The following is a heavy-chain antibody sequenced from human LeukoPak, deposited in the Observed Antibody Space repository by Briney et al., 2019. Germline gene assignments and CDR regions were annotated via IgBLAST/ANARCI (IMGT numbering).Heavy chain of an antibody. CDR3: ARLNIAGGFDY. CDR1: GGSFSGYY. CDR2: INHSGST. J-gene: IGHJ4*02. D-gene: IGHD5-12*01. V-gene: IGHV4-34*01. Sequence: KTSETLSLTCAVYGGSFSGYYWSWIRQPPGKGLEWIGEINHSGSTNYNPSLKSRVTISVDTSKNQFSLKLTSVTAADTAVYYCARLNIAGGFDYWGQGTLVTVSS.